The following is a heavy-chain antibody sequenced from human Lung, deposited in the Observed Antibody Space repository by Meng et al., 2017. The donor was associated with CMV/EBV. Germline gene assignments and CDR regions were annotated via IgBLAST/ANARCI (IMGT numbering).Heavy chain of an antibody. CDR1: GYTYTDYQ. CDR2: IHPSGHP. V-gene: IGHV1-18*01. J-gene: IGHJ4*02. CDR3: VKHSSDWSLDS. D-gene: IGHD6-19*01. Sequence: SXXVSCKASGYTYTDYQTDWVRQAPGQGLEWMGWIHPSGHPTYAQKFQGRVTMTIDTSTTTASMELRSLRSDDSALYYCVKHSSDWSLDSWGQGTLVTVSS.